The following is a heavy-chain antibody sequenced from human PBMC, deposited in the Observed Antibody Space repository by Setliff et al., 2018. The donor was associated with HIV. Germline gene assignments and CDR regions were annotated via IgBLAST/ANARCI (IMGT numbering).Heavy chain of an antibody. V-gene: IGHV3-30*02. CDR3: ARDQGAVAGPTYWYFDL. J-gene: IGHJ2*01. CDR2: IRYDGSNK. CDR1: GFTFSSYG. D-gene: IGHD6-19*01. Sequence: GGSLRLSCAASGFTFSSYGMHWVRQAPGKGLEWVAFIRYDGSNKYYADSVKGRFTISRDNSKNTLYLQMNSLRAEDTAVYYCARDQGAVAGPTYWYFDLWGRGTLVTVSS.